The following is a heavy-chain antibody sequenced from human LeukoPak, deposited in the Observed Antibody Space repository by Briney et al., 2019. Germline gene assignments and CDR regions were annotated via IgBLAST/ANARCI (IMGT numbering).Heavy chain of an antibody. J-gene: IGHJ4*02. CDR2: IYYTGST. CDR1: GGSISSYY. V-gene: IGHV4-59*12. CDR3: ARGSWIQLWSGLDY. D-gene: IGHD5-18*01. Sequence: SETLSLTCPISGGSISSYYWSWIRQPPGKGLEWIGYIYYTGSTNHNPSLKSRVTISVDTSKNQFSLKLSSVTAADTAVYYCARGSWIQLWSGLDYWGQGTLVTVSS.